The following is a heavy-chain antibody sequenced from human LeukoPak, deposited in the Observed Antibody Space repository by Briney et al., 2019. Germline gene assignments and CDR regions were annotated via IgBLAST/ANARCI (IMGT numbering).Heavy chain of an antibody. CDR2: IYSGGST. CDR3: ARDSGTIFGVVTDAFDI. V-gene: IGHV3-53*01. Sequence: PGGSLRLSCAASGFTVSSNYMSWVRQAPGKGLEWVSVIYSGGSTYYADSVKGRFTISRDNSKNTLYLQMDSLRAEDTAVYYCARDSGTIFGVVTDAFDIWGQGTMVTVSS. D-gene: IGHD3-3*01. CDR1: GFTVSSNY. J-gene: IGHJ3*02.